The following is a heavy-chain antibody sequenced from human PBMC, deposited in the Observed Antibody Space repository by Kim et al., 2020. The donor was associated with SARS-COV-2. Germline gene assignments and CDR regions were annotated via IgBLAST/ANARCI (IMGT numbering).Heavy chain of an antibody. Sequence: SETLSLTCTVSGGSISSSSYYWGWIRQPPGKGLEWIGSIYYSGSTYYNPSLKSRVTISVDTSKNQFSLKLSSVTAADTAVYYCARSRSYYDFWSGYPNWFDPWGQGTLVTVSS. J-gene: IGHJ5*02. V-gene: IGHV4-39*01. CDR1: GGSISSSSYY. CDR3: ARSRSYYDFWSGYPNWFDP. D-gene: IGHD3-3*01. CDR2: IYYSGST.